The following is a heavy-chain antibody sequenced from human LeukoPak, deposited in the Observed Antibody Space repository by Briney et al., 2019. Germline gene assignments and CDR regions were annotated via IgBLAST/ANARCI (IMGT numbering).Heavy chain of an antibody. D-gene: IGHD3-3*01. V-gene: IGHV4-38-2*02. CDR1: GYSISNGYY. Sequence: SETLSLTCTVSGYSISNGYYWGWIRQPPGKGLEWVGCIYHRGSTYYNPSLRSRVTISLDRSKKKFSLKLTSVTAADTAVYFCARGAEYYAIWRGYAGYSDYWGQGISVTVSS. CDR2: IYHRGST. J-gene: IGHJ4*02. CDR3: ARGAEYYAIWRGYAGYSDY.